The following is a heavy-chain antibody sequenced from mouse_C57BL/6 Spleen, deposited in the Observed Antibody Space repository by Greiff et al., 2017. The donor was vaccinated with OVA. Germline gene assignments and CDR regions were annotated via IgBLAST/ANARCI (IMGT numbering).Heavy chain of an antibody. CDR1: GYTFTGYW. J-gene: IGHJ4*01. V-gene: IGHV1-9*01. D-gene: IGHD2-4*01. Sequence: VQLQQSGAELMKPGASVKLSCKATGYTFTGYWIAWVKQRPGHGLEWIGEILPGSGSTNHNAKFKGKAPFTAETATNTAYMQLSSLKTEDSANNYCARRNYEYYAMDYWGQGTSGTVSS. CDR3: ARRNYEYYAMDY. CDR2: ILPGSGST.